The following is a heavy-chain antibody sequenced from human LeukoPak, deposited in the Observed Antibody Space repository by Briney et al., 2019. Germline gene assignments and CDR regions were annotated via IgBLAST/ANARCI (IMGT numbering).Heavy chain of an antibody. J-gene: IGHJ6*02. CDR2: ISGSGGST. D-gene: IGHD3-9*01. CDR3: AKASSYYDILTGYLYYYYGMDV. Sequence: PGGSLTLSCAASGFTFSSYAMSWVRQAPGKGLEWVSAISGSGGSTYYADSVKGRFTISRDNSKNTLYLQMNSLRAEDTAVYYCAKASSYYDILTGYLYYYYGMDVWGQGTTVTVSS. CDR1: GFTFSSYA. V-gene: IGHV3-23*01.